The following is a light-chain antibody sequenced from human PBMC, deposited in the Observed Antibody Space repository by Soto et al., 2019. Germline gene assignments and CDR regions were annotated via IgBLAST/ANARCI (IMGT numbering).Light chain of an antibody. J-gene: IGKJ5*01. CDR3: QQFNNYPVT. V-gene: IGKV1D-13*01. CDR2: HAS. Sequence: AIQLTQSPSSLSASVGDRVTITCRAGQAINIALAWYQQKPGRAPKLLISHASTLESGGPSRFSGSGSGTAFTLTISSLQPEDFATYYCQQFNNYPVTFGQGTRLEIK. CDR1: QAINIA.